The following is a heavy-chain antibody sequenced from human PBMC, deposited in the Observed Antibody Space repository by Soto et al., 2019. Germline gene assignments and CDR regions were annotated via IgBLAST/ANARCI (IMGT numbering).Heavy chain of an antibody. V-gene: IGHV4-34*01. CDR2: INHSGSS. J-gene: IGHJ5*02. CDR1: GVSFSNYD. Sequence: SETLSLTGGVYGVSFSNYDCSWIRQSPGKGLEWIGEINHSGSSNYNPSLKSRVTISADTSKNQFSLKLTSVTAADTAVYYCAGFLGSRYGRVDLLVQGTLVTGSS. CDR3: AGFLGSRYGRVDL. D-gene: IGHD5-18*01.